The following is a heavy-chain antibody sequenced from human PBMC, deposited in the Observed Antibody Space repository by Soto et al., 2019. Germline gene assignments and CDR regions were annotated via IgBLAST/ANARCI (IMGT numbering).Heavy chain of an antibody. CDR3: ATVNYDYIWGSYRFDY. CDR2: FDPEDGET. CDR1: GYTLTELS. V-gene: IGHV1-24*01. D-gene: IGHD3-16*02. Sequence: ASVKVSCKVSGYTLTELSMHWVRQAPGKGLEWMGGFDPEDGETIYAQKFQGRVTMTEDTSTDTAYMELSSLRSEDTAVYYCATVNYDYIWGSYRFDYWGQRTLVTVSS. J-gene: IGHJ4*02.